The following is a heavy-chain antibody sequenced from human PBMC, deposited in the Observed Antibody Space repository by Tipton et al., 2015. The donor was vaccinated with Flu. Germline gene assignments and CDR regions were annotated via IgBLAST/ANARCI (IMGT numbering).Heavy chain of an antibody. CDR3: ATSLNPNAFDI. CDR1: GGSISSWY. D-gene: IGHD1-14*01. CDR2: VYNSGST. J-gene: IGHJ3*02. Sequence: TLSLTCTVSGGSISSWYWSWIRQPPGKGLEWVGYVYNSGSTTYNPSLKSRVTISADTSKNQFSLRLSSVPAADTAGYYCATSLNPNAFDIWGQGTMVTVS. V-gene: IGHV4-59*08.